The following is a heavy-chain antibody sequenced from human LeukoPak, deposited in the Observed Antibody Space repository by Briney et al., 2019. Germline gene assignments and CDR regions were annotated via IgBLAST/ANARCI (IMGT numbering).Heavy chain of an antibody. CDR2: TYYRSKWYN. D-gene: IGHD1-14*01. V-gene: IGHV6-1*01. CDR1: GDSVSTSGVA. CDR3: VRWSHNSHYFDY. J-gene: IGHJ4*02. Sequence: SQTLSLTCAISGDSVSTSGVAWNWIRQSPSRGLEWLGRTYYRSKWYNEYAVSVKSRMTINPDTSKNQFSLLLNSVTPEDTAVYYCVRWSHNSHYFDYWGQGTLVTVSS.